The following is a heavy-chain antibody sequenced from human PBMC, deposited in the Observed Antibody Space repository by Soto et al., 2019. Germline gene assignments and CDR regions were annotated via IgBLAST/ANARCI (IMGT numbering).Heavy chain of an antibody. Sequence: LRLSCAASGFTFSDYYMSWIRQAPGKGLEWVSYISSSSSYTNYADSVKGRFTISRDNAKNSLYLQMNSLRAEDTAVYYCARDLITMIVVPYYYGMDVWGQGTTVTVSS. CDR2: ISSSSSYT. D-gene: IGHD3-22*01. V-gene: IGHV3-11*06. CDR1: GFTFSDYY. CDR3: ARDLITMIVVPYYYGMDV. J-gene: IGHJ6*02.